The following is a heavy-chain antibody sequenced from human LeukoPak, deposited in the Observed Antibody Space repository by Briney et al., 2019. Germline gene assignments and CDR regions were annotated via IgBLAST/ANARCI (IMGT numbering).Heavy chain of an antibody. V-gene: IGHV3-30*18. CDR2: ISYDGSNK. D-gene: IGHD4-17*01. J-gene: IGHJ4*02. Sequence: PGGSLRLSCAASGFTFSSYWMHWVRQAPGKGLEWVAVISYDGSNKYYADSVKGRFTISRDNSKNTLYLQMNSLRAEDTAVYYCAKLTDNGAFDYWGQGTLVTVSS. CDR3: AKLTDNGAFDY. CDR1: GFTFSSYW.